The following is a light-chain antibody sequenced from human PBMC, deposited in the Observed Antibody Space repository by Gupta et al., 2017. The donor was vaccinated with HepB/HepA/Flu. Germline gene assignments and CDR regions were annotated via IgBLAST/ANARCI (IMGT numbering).Light chain of an antibody. CDR2: DVN. V-gene: IGLV2-11*01. Sequence: QSALTQPRSVSGSPGQSVTISCTGPSRDVGGYSYVSWYHQPTASVPKLMIYDVNNRPAGVPALFSGSKSGNTASLTISGRQAEEETDYYCCSYAGSDTWVFGGGTKLTVL. J-gene: IGLJ3*02. CDR1: SRDVGGYSY. CDR3: CSYAGSDTWV.